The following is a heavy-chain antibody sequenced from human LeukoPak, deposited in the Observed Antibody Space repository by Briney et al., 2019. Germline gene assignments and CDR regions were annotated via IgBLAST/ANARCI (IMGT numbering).Heavy chain of an antibody. D-gene: IGHD3-10*01. CDR2: MSPNSGNT. CDR1: GYTFISYD. CDR3: TTDLLVTMVRGVAYKRSLNNDY. Sequence: ASVKVSCKASGYTFISYDINWVRQATGQGPEWMGWMSPNSGNTGYAQKFQGRVTMTRDTSISTAYMELSGLISEDTAVYYCTTDLLVTMVRGVAYKRSLNNDYWGQGTLVTVSS. J-gene: IGHJ4*02. V-gene: IGHV1-8*01.